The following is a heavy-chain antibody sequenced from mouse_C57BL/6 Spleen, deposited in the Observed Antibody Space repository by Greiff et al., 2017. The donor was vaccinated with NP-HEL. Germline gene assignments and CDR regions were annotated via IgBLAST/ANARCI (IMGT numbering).Heavy chain of an antibody. CDR2: ISYSGST. CDR1: GYSITSGYD. V-gene: IGHV3-1*01. D-gene: IGHD1-1*02. CDR3: ARGGGGRFAY. Sequence: EVQLQESGPGMVKPSQSLSLTCTVTGYSITSGYDWHWIRHFPGNKLEWMGYISYSGSTNYNPSLKSRISITHDTSKNHFFLKLNSVTTEDTAKYYCARGGGGRFAYWGQGTLVTVSA. J-gene: IGHJ3*01.